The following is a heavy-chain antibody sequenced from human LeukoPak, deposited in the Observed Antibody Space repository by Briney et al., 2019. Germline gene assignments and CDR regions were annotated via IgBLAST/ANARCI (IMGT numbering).Heavy chain of an antibody. CDR3: AKDGVSDFWSGYSNPYYYYGMDV. D-gene: IGHD3-3*01. J-gene: IGHJ6*02. V-gene: IGHV3-9*01. CDR2: ISWKSGSI. Sequence: GRSLRLSCAASGFTFDDYAMHWVRQAPGKGLEWVSGISWKSGSIGYADSVKGRFTISRDNAKNSLYLQMNSLRAEDTALYYCAKDGVSDFWSGYSNPYYYYGMDVWGQGTTVTVSS. CDR1: GFTFDDYA.